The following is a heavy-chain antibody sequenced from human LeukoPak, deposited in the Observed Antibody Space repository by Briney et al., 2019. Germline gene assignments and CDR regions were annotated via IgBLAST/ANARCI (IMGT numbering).Heavy chain of an antibody. CDR2: IKHDGSEE. D-gene: IGHD6-13*01. CDR1: GFTFRNFW. J-gene: IGHJ6*03. Sequence: PGGSLRLSCAASGFTFRNFWMSWVRQAPGKGVEWMANIKHDGSEEYYVDSVKGRFTISRDNAKNSLYLQMNSLRAEDTAVYYCARSISSWYGYYYYYMDVWGKGTTVTISS. V-gene: IGHV3-7*01. CDR3: ARSISSWYGYYYYYMDV.